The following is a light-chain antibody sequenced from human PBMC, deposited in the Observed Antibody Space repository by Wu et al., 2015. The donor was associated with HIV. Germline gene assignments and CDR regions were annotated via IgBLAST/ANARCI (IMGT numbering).Light chain of an antibody. CDR3: HQYNNWPRT. CDR1: ESIGSY. CDR2: ASS. Sequence: EIVMTQSPATLSVSPGERVTVSCRASESIGSYLAWFQQKSGQAPRLLIYASSTRATGIPARFSGSGSGTEFTLTISSVQSEDFAVYFCHQYNNWPRTFGLGTKLEI. V-gene: IGKV3-15*01. J-gene: IGKJ1*01.